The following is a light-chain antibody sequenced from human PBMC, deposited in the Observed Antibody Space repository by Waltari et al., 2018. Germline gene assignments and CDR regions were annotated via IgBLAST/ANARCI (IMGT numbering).Light chain of an antibody. Sequence: QSVLTQPPSASAIPGQSVAISCSGSASHIGTNYVYWYVQLPGPDPKLHIYRNTRRPSGVPGRFSGSRSGTSASLAISGRRSEDEAEYYCAAWDDSLGGPVFGGGTKLTVL. V-gene: IGLV1-47*01. CDR3: AAWDDSLGGPV. CDR2: RNT. CDR1: ASHIGTNY. J-gene: IGLJ2*01.